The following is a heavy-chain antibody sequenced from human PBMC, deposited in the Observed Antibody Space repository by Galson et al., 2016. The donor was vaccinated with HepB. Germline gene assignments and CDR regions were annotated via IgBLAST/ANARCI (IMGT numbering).Heavy chain of an antibody. Sequence: SLRLSCAASGFAFSDYTMIWVRQAPGKGLEWVSTISRGGDTTDSADSVKGRFTISRDNSKNTLYLQMNSLRAEDTAVYYCAKRWLQFYFDLWGQGTLVTVSS. J-gene: IGHJ4*02. V-gene: IGHV3-23*01. CDR1: GFAFSDYT. D-gene: IGHD5-24*01. CDR3: AKRWLQFYFDL. CDR2: ISRGGDTT.